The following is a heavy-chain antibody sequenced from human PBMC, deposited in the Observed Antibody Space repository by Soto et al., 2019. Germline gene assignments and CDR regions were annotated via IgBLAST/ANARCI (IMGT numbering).Heavy chain of an antibody. D-gene: IGHD3-16*01. V-gene: IGHV4-34*01. J-gene: IGHJ4*02. Sequence: QVQLQQWGAGLLKPSETLSLTCAVYGGSLSDYYWSWIRQPPGKGLEWIGEIKHSGSTKYNPSLKRRVTVSVDTSKSPFSQKLSSVTAADTALYYCARGRDYTWTIGGQGTLVTVSS. CDR3: ARGRDYTWTI. CDR1: GGSLSDYY. CDR2: IKHSGST.